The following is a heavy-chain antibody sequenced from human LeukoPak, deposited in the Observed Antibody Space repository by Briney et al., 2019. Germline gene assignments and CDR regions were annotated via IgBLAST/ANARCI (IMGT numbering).Heavy chain of an antibody. CDR1: GFTFSSYW. CDR2: ITCDGSST. CDR3: ARGGAAMAYY. V-gene: IGHV3-74*01. J-gene: IGHJ4*02. D-gene: IGHD5-18*01. Sequence: GGSLRLSCSASGFTFSSYWMHWVRQAPGKGLVWVSRITCDGSSTSYADSVKGRFTISRDNAKNTLYLQMNSLRAEDTAVYYCARGGAAMAYYWGQETMVSVSS.